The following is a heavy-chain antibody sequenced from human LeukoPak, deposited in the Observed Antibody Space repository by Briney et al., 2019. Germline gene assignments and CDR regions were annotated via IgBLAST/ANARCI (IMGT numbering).Heavy chain of an antibody. CDR1: GFTFSTYG. D-gene: IGHD2/OR15-2a*01. CDR3: ATEYSY. V-gene: IGHV3-33*01. CDR2: VWYDGSNK. Sequence: PGRSLRLSCAASGFTFSTYGMHWVRQAPGKGLEWVAVVWYDGSNKYYADSVKGRFTISRDNSKNTLYLQMNSLRAEDTAVCYCATEYSYWGQGTLVTVSS. J-gene: IGHJ4*02.